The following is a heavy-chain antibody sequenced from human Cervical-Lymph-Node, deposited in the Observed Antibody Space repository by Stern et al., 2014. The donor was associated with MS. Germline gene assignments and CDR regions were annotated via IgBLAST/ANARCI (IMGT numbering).Heavy chain of an antibody. V-gene: IGHV4-61*01. CDR1: DGSVRSGSYH. D-gene: IGHD5-18*01. Sequence: QVQLQESGPGLVKPSETLSLTCTVSDGSVRSGSYHWSWIRQPPGKRLEWIGYISYSGSTSYNPSLKSRVTISVDTSKNQFSLRLSSVTAADTAVYYCARESSGGYRWGQGTLVTVSS. CDR3: ARESSGGYR. CDR2: ISYSGST. J-gene: IGHJ4*02.